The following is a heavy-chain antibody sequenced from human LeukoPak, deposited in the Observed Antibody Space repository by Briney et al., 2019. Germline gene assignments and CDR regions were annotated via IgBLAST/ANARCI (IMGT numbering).Heavy chain of an antibody. CDR2: VYHTGST. V-gene: IGHV4-61*01. CDR1: GGSVSRGSYY. CDR3: ARGRRDGSYYFDY. Sequence: PSETLSLTCTVSGGSVSRGSYYWSWIRQPPGKGLEWIGYVYHTGSTNYNPSLKSQFTISIETSRNQFSLSLTSVTAADTAMYYCARGRRDGSYYFDYWGQGTSVTVSS. J-gene: IGHJ4*02.